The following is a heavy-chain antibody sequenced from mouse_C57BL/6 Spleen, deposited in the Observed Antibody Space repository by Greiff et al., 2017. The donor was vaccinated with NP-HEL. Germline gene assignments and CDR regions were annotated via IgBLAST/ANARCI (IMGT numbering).Heavy chain of an antibody. Sequence: QVQLQQSGAELVRPGTSVKVSCKASGYAFTNYLIEWVKQRPGQGLEWIGVINPGSGGTNYNEKFKGKATLTADKSSSTAYMQLSSLTSVDSAVYFCARRYYGSSYGYFDVWGTGTTVTVSS. CDR1: GYAFTNYL. CDR2: INPGSGGT. V-gene: IGHV1-54*01. CDR3: ARRYYGSSYGYFDV. J-gene: IGHJ1*03. D-gene: IGHD1-1*01.